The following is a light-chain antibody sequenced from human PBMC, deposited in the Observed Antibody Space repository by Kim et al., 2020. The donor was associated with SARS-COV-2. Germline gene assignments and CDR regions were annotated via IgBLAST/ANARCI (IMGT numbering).Light chain of an antibody. CDR3: SSYTRSSTYV. J-gene: IGLJ1*01. CDR2: DVR. Sequence: GPSITISCSGTSSDLGGYNYGSWYQQHPGKAPTLMIYDVRKRPSGVSNRFSGSKSGNTASLTISGLQAADEADYYCSSYTRSSTYVFGTGTKVTVL. V-gene: IGLV2-14*04. CDR1: SSDLGGYNY.